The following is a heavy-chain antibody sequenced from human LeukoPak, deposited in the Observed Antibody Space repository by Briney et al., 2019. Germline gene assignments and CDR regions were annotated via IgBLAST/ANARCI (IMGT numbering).Heavy chain of an antibody. CDR3: AELGITMIGGV. CDR1: GFTFSSYG. J-gene: IGHJ6*04. CDR2: IRHDGSNK. V-gene: IGHV3-30*02. D-gene: IGHD3-10*02. Sequence: GGSLRLSCVASGFTFSSYGMHWVRQAPGKGLEWVTFIRHDGSNKYQADSVKGRFTISRDNAKNSLYLQMNSLRAEDTAVYYCAELGITMIGGVWGKGTTVTISS.